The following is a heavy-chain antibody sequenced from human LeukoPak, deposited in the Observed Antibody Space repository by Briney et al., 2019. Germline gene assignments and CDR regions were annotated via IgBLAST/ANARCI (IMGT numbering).Heavy chain of an antibody. D-gene: IGHD6-13*01. CDR2: ISSSSSYI. Sequence: GGSLRLSCAASGFTFSSYSMNWVRQAPGKGLEWVSSISSSSSYIYYADSVKGRFTISRDNAKNSLYLQMNSLRAEDTAVYYCARDPGYTDSSSWYVFDYWGQGTLVTVSS. CDR1: GFTFSSYS. CDR3: ARDPGYTDSSSWYVFDY. J-gene: IGHJ4*02. V-gene: IGHV3-21*01.